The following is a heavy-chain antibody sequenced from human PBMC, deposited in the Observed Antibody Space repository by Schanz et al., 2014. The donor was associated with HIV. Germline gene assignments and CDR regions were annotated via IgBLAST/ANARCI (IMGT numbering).Heavy chain of an antibody. CDR3: AKDEGGGYYYYGMDV. CDR2: IRGGAGGT. D-gene: IGHD3-16*01. CDR1: GFTFNSYA. Sequence: EVQLVESGGGLVQPGGSLRLSCAVSGFTFNSYAMNALSWVRQAPGRGLEWVSDIRGGAGGTYYADSVKGRFTISRDNSKSTLYLQMNRLRAEDTAVYYCAKDEGGGYYYYGMDVWGQGTTVTVSS. V-gene: IGHV3-23*04. J-gene: IGHJ6*02.